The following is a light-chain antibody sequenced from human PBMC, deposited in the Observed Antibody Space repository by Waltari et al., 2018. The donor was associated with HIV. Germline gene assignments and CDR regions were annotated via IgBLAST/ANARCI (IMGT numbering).Light chain of an antibody. J-gene: IGLJ3*02. CDR3: SSYTSNNTGV. CDR2: AVS. V-gene: IGLV2-14*03. CDR1: SSAVGGYNY. Sequence: SALTQPAPVSGSPGQSFTISCTGTSSAVGGYNYVSWYQQHPANAPKFMIHAVSNRRAGVAISFSAAKSGNTASLPISGLQAEDEAIYYCSSYTSNNTGVFGGGTQLTVL.